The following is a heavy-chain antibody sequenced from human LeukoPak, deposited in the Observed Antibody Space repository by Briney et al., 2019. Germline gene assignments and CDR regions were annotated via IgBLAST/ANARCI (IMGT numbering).Heavy chain of an antibody. Sequence: PSETLSLTCTDSGGSISSYYLSWIRQPPGKGLEWMGYIYYSGSTNYNPSLKSRVNISVDTSKNQFSLKLSSVTAADTAVYYCATAKGSEYSSSSNWYFDLWGRGTLVAVSS. CDR2: IYYSGST. J-gene: IGHJ2*01. V-gene: IGHV4-59*01. D-gene: IGHD6-6*01. CDR1: GGSISSYY. CDR3: ATAKGSEYSSSSNWYFDL.